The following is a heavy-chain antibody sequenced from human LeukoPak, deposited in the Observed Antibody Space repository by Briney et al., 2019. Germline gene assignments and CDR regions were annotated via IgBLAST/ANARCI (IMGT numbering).Heavy chain of an antibody. D-gene: IGHD3-16*01. CDR2: SNPTSGGA. V-gene: IGHV1-2*02. J-gene: IGHJ4*02. CDR1: GYTFTGYF. Sequence: GASVKVSCKASGYTFTGYFMHWGRQAPGQGLEWLGWSNPTSGGAIYSQNFQGRVTMTSDTFVSTAYLESDRLKSDDTAGYYCVIDFDVDGGFWGQGALVTVSS. CDR3: VIDFDVDGGF.